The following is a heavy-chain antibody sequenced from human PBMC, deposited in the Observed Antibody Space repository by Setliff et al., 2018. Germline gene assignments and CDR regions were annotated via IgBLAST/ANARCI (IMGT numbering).Heavy chain of an antibody. J-gene: IGHJ4*02. CDR2: VYYSGTT. CDR3: AKGGTYRYFDY. Sequence: SETLSLTCTVSGGSISGASIRSYYWSLIRQPPGKGLEFIGYVYYSGTTNYDPSLKSRVTISVDKSKNQFSLSLRSVTAADTAVYYCAKGGTYRYFDYWGQGTLVTVSS. V-gene: IGHV4-61*05. CDR1: GGSISGASIRSYY.